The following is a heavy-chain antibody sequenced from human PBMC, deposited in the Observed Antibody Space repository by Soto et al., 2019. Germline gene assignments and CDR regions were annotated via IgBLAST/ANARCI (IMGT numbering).Heavy chain of an antibody. Sequence: SETLSLTCAVYGGSFSGYYWSWIRQPPGKGLEWIGEINHSGSTNYNPSLKSRVTISVDTSKNQFSLKLSSVTAADTAVYYCARVRGLRFLELGYYGMDVWGQGITVTVSS. J-gene: IGHJ6*02. CDR2: INHSGST. CDR3: ARVRGLRFLELGYYGMDV. CDR1: GGSFSGYY. D-gene: IGHD3-3*01. V-gene: IGHV4-34*01.